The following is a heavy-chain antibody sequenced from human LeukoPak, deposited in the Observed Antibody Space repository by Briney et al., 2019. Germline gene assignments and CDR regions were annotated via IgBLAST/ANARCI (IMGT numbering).Heavy chain of an antibody. D-gene: IGHD1-7*01. V-gene: IGHV4-61*02. Sequence: PSETLSLTCTVSGGSISSSSYYWGWIRQPAGKGLEWIGRVYTSGSTHYNPSLKTRLTMSVDTSKNQFSLKLSSVTAADTAVYYCARLITGTTTAFDIWGQGTMVTVSS. CDR2: VYTSGST. CDR1: GGSISSSSYY. CDR3: ARLITGTTTAFDI. J-gene: IGHJ3*02.